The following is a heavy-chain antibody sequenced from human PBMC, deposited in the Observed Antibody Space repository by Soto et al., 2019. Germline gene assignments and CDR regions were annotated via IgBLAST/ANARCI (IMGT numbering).Heavy chain of an antibody. J-gene: IGHJ6*02. CDR2: IIPIFGTA. CDR1: GGTFSSYA. D-gene: IGHD6-25*01. CDR3: ARDRRRSSYGMDV. Sequence: QVQLVQSGAEVKKPGSSVKVSCKASGGTFSSYAISWVRQAPGQGLEWMGGIIPIFGTANYAQKFQGRVTITADESTSTAYMALSSLGYEDSAVYSCARDRRRSSYGMDVWGQGTTVTFSS. V-gene: IGHV1-69*01.